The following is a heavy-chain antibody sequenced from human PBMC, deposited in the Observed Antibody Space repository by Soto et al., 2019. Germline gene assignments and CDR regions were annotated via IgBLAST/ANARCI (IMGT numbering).Heavy chain of an antibody. V-gene: IGHV4-4*02. J-gene: IGHJ4*02. CDR2: IYHSGST. Sequence: QVLLQESGPGLVKPSGTLSLTCAVSGGSISSSNWWSWVRQPPGKGLEWIGEIYHSGSTNYNPSRKKRVAISVDKAKNQSDLKLGSVPAADAAVDYCARDKSEQLAIQTSRRGGFSSGIDYWGQGTLVTVSS. CDR1: GGSISSSNW. D-gene: IGHD3-16*01. CDR3: ARDKSEQLAIQTSRRGGFSSGIDY.